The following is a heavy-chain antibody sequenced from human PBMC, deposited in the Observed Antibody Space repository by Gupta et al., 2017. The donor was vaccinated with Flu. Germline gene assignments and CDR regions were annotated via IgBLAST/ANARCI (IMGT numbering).Heavy chain of an antibody. V-gene: IGHV4-59*02. J-gene: IGHJ4*02. CDR2: LSYSGST. Sequence: QVQLQESGPGLVTPSETLSLTCTVSGASVTSHYWTWIRQPPGKGLEWIGYLSYSGSTNYSPSLKSRVTTSVATSKNHLSLRLSSVTAADTAVYYGARVNPHCGGGNCGIDYWGRGTRGTVSS. CDR3: ARVNPHCGGGNCGIDY. D-gene: IGHD2-15*01. CDR1: GASVTSHY.